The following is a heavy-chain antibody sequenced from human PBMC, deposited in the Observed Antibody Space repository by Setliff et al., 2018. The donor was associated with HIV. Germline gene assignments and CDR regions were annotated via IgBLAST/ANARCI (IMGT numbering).Heavy chain of an antibody. CDR1: GDSVSSRKYY. CDR3: ARDIQAAGTGWFDP. J-gene: IGHJ5*02. CDR2: VYFNGIT. Sequence: SETLSLTCSVSGDSVSSRKYYWGWIRQSPGKGLEWIGSVYFNGITHDNPSLKSRVTTSVDTSKNQFFLHLSSVTAADTAVYYCARDIQAAGTGWFDPWGQGTLVTVSS. V-gene: IGHV4-39*07. D-gene: IGHD6-13*01.